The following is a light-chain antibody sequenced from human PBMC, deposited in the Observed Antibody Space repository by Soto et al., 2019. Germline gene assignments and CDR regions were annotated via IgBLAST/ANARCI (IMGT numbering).Light chain of an antibody. J-gene: IGKJ5*01. CDR3: EHHCSSAMT. V-gene: IGKV3-20*01. CDR1: LSVSNSY. CDR2: GAS. Sequence: GTSSLYGNKRATGGVSISLSVSNSYLAWYQQKPGQAPRLLIYGASNRATGIPDRFSGCGSGTDFNLAIRSLHSDDSALSICEHHCSSAMTFAQGTRLEIK.